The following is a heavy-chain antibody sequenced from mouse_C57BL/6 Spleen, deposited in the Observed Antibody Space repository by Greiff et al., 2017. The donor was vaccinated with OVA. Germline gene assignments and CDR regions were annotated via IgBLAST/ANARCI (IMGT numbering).Heavy chain of an antibody. CDR2: FYPGSGSI. D-gene: IGHD2-4*01. J-gene: IGHJ2*01. CDR1: GYTFTEYT. CDR3: ARHVHYYDYFDY. Sequence: VKLVESGAELVKPGASVKLSCKASGYTFTEYTIHWVKQRSGQGLEWIGWFYPGSGSIKYNEKFKDKATLTADKSSSTVYMELSRLTSEDSAVYFCARHVHYYDYFDYWGQGTTLTVSS. V-gene: IGHV1-62-2*01.